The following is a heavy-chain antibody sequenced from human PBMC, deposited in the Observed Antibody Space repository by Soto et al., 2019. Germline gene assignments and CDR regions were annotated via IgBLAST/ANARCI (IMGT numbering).Heavy chain of an antibody. Sequence: ASVKVSCKASGYTFTGYYMHWVRQAPGQGLEWMGWINPNSGGTNYAQKFQGWVTMTRDTSISTAYMELSRLRSDDTAVYYCARGASLGRWLRLEFEYYYGMDLWGQGTTVTVSS. V-gene: IGHV1-2*04. D-gene: IGHD5-12*01. CDR2: INPNSGGT. J-gene: IGHJ6*02. CDR3: ARGASLGRWLRLEFEYYYGMDL. CDR1: GYTFTGYY.